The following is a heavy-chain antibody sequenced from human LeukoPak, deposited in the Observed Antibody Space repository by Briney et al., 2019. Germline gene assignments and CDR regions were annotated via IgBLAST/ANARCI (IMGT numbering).Heavy chain of an antibody. CDR1: GFTFSSYE. D-gene: IGHD3-10*01. Sequence: PGGSLRLSCAASGFTFSSYEMNWVRQAPGKGLEWVSYISSSGSTIYYAGSVKGRFTISRDNAKNSLYLQMNSLRAEDTAVYYCARVPSHYGSGSHPADDYWGQGTLVTVSS. J-gene: IGHJ4*02. CDR3: ARVPSHYGSGSHPADDY. CDR2: ISSSGSTI. V-gene: IGHV3-48*03.